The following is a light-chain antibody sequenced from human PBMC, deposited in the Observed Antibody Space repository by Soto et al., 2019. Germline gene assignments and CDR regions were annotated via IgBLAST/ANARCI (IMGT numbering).Light chain of an antibody. CDR3: SSYTTTNVV. Sequence: QSALTQPASVSGSPGQSITISCTGTSSDVGGYNYVSWYQQHPGKAPKLMIYEVTYRPSGVSNRFSGSKSDNTASLTISGLQPEDEADYYCSSYTTTNVVFGGGTKVTVL. CDR1: SSDVGGYNY. V-gene: IGLV2-14*01. J-gene: IGLJ2*01. CDR2: EVT.